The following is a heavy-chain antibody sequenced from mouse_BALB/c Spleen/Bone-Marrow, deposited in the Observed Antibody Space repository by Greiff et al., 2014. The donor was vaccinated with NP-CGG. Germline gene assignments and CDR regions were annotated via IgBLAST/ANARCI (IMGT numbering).Heavy chain of an antibody. V-gene: IGHV1S81*02. Sequence: VQLQQSGAELVKPGASVKLSCKASGYTFTSYYMYWVKQRPGQGLEWIGGISPSNGGTNFNEKFKSKATLTVDKSSSTAYMQLSSLTSEDSAVYYCTRDHYYYGSSYWYFDVWGAGTTVTVSS. CDR2: ISPSNGGT. CDR3: TRDHYYYGSSYWYFDV. CDR1: GYTFTSYY. J-gene: IGHJ1*01. D-gene: IGHD1-1*01.